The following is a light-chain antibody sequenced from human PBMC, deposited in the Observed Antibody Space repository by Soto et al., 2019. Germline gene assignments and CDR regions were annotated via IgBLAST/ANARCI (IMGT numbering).Light chain of an antibody. CDR3: CSYAGSNWGYV. CDR2: KVN. Sequence: QSVLTQPASVSGSPGQSITISCTGTSSDIGGYHLVSWYQHQSGKAPKLIIYKVNQWPSGVSDRFSASKSGNTASLTISGLQAEDEADYYCCSYAGSNWGYVYGTGTKVTVL. J-gene: IGLJ1*01. V-gene: IGLV2-23*02. CDR1: SSDIGGYHL.